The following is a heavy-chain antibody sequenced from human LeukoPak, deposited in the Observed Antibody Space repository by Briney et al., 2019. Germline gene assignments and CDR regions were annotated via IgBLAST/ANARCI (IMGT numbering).Heavy chain of an antibody. CDR1: GYTFTSNH. D-gene: IGHD3-16*01. Sequence: SVKVSCKASGYTFTSNHIHWVRQAPGQGLEWMGGIIPIFGTANYAQKFQGRVTITADESTSTAYMELSSLRSEDTAVYYCARFAPSKGVYYFDYWGQGTLVTVSS. V-gene: IGHV1-69*13. CDR3: ARFAPSKGVYYFDY. J-gene: IGHJ4*02. CDR2: IIPIFGTA.